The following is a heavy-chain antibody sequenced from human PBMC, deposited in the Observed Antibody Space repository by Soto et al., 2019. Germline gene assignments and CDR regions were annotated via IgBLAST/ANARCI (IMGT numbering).Heavy chain of an antibody. CDR3: ARGGHIAVVTASFDY. J-gene: IGHJ4*02. D-gene: IGHD2-21*02. Sequence: ASVKVSCKPCGDTFNTYYLHWVRQAPEQALEWMGVIHPSGGGTTYAQKFLGRVTVTRDTSTSTVFMELSSLRSDDTAVYYCARGGHIAVVTASFDYWGQGTLLTVSS. CDR2: IHPSGGGT. V-gene: IGHV1-46*02. CDR1: GDTFNTYY.